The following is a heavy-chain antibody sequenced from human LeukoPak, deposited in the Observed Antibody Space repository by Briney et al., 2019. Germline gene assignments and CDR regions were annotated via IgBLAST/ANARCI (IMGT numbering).Heavy chain of an antibody. CDR2: IYHSGST. CDR1: GGSISSSNW. J-gene: IGHJ3*02. D-gene: IGHD6-13*01. V-gene: IGHV4-4*02. Sequence: PSETLSLTCAVSGGSISSSNWWSWVRQPPGKGLEWIGEIYHSGSTNYNPSLKSRVTISVDKSKNQFSLKLSSVTAADTAVYYCARDQEGAAAESNAFDIWGQGTMVTVSS. CDR3: ARDQEGAAAESNAFDI.